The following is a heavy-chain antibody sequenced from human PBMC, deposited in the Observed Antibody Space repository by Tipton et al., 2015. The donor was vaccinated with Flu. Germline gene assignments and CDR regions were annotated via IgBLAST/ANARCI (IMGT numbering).Heavy chain of an antibody. J-gene: IGHJ4*02. V-gene: IGHV4-39*07. D-gene: IGHD2-15*01. CDR2: VYYSGTT. CDR3: ARVLVVAATPFDY. Sequence: TLSLTCTVSGASISSGSYYWAWIRQPPGKGLEWVGSVYYSGTTYYNPSLKSRVTISVDTSKNQFSLKVSSVTAAATAVYYCARVLVVAATPFDYWGQGFLVIVSS. CDR1: GASISSGSYY.